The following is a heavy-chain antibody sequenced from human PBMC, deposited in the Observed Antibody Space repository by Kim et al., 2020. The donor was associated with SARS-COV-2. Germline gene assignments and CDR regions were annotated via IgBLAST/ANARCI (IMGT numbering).Heavy chain of an antibody. CDR2: IYYNGNT. J-gene: IGHJ4*02. D-gene: IGHD3-10*01. Sequence: SETLSLTCTVSGGSISTGHYYWSWIRQHPGKGLEWIGYIYYNGNTYYNPSLKSRVTISVDTSNNQFSLKLSSVTAADTAVYYCARINYFASGSSRDYWGQGTLVTVSS. V-gene: IGHV4-31*03. CDR3: ARINYFASGSSRDY. CDR1: GGSISTGHYY.